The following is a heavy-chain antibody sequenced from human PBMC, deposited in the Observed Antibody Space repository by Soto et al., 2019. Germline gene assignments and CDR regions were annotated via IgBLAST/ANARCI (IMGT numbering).Heavy chain of an antibody. Sequence: GPSVKVSFKASGYTFTSYAMHWVRQAPGQRLEWMGWINAGNGNTKYSQKFQGRVTITRDTSASTAYMELSSLRSEDTAVYYCARDLPLYCSSTSCYTSNWFDPWGQGTLVTVSS. V-gene: IGHV1-3*01. CDR2: INAGNGNT. J-gene: IGHJ5*02. CDR3: ARDLPLYCSSTSCYTSNWFDP. CDR1: GYTFTSYA. D-gene: IGHD2-2*02.